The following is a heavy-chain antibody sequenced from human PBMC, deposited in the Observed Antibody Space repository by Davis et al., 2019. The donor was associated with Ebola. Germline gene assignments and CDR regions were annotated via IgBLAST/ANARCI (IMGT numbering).Heavy chain of an antibody. CDR1: GFALSDGRLG. V-gene: IGHV2-26*01. J-gene: IGHJ3*01. CDR3: ARTRPTVTTPFDAFDF. Sequence: SGPTLVKPTETLTLTCTVSGFALSDGRLGVSWIRQPPGKALEWLTHIFSDDETSYSASLKRRLTISKDTSKSQVVLTMTNMDPVETATYYCARTRPTVTTPFDAFDFWGQGRMVTVSS. CDR2: IFSDDET. D-gene: IGHD4-17*01.